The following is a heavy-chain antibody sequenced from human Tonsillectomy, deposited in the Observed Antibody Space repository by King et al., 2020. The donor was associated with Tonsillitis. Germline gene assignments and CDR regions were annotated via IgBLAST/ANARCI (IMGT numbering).Heavy chain of an antibody. CDR2: IRRSGYSI. J-gene: IGHJ5*02. D-gene: IGHD7-27*01. CDR1: GFTLSDYY. V-gene: IGHV3-11*01. Sequence: VQLVESGGGLVKPGGSLRLSCAASGFTLSDYYMSWIRQAPGKGLELISHIRRSGYSINYADSVTGRFTISRDNTKNSMYLQMNSLRAEDTAVYYCARENWGRFDPWGQGTLVTVSS. CDR3: ARENWGRFDP.